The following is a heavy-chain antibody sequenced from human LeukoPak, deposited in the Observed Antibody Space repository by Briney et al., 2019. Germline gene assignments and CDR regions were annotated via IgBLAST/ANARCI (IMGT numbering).Heavy chain of an antibody. CDR3: ARRRDSSGYPDAFDI. V-gene: IGHV5-51*01. D-gene: IGHD3-22*01. J-gene: IGHJ3*02. CDR2: IYPGDSDT. CDR1: GYSFTSYW. Sequence: GESLKISCKGSGYSFTSYWIGWVRQMPGKGLEWMGIIYPGDSDTRYSPSFQGQVTISAGKSISTAYLQWSSLKASDTAMYYCARRRDSSGYPDAFDIWGQGTMVTVS.